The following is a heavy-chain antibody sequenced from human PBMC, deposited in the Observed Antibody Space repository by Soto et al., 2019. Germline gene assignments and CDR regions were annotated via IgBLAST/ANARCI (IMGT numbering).Heavy chain of an antibody. V-gene: IGHV1-69*01. J-gene: IGHJ4*02. D-gene: IGHD3-22*01. Sequence: QVQLVQSGAEVKKPGSSVKVSCKASGGTFSSYAISWVRQAPGQGLEWMGGIIPIFGTANYAQKFQGRVTITADESTSTAYMELSSLRSEDTAVYYCAGGRDYYDSSGYAHIFDYWGQGTLVTVSS. CDR1: GGTFSSYA. CDR3: AGGRDYYDSSGYAHIFDY. CDR2: IIPIFGTA.